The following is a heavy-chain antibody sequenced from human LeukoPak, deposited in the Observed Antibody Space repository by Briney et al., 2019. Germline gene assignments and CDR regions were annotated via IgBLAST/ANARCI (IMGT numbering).Heavy chain of an antibody. V-gene: IGHV1-2*06. CDR1: GYSFTDNY. Sequence: ASVKVSCKASGYSFTDNYIHWVRQAPGQGLEWMGRISPNTGVTNYAENFQGRVTMTRDTSISTAYMELSRLRSDDTAMFYCARDLWYWGQGTLVTVSS. J-gene: IGHJ4*02. CDR2: ISPNTGVT. CDR3: ARDLWY. D-gene: IGHD2-15*01.